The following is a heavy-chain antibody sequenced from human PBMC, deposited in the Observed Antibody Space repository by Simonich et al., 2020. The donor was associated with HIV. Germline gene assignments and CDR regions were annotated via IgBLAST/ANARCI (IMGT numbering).Heavy chain of an antibody. CDR3: ARIGPDYYRGYYYVDV. D-gene: IGHD3-10*01. CDR2: INHTGST. CDR1: GGSFSGYY. V-gene: IGHV4-34*01. Sequence: QVQLQQWGAGLLKPSETLSLTCAVYGGSFSGYYWSWIRQPPGKGLEWMGEINHTGSTNYKQSLKSRVTISVDTSKKQISLKVRSVTAADTAVYYCARIGPDYYRGYYYVDVWGKGTTVSVSS. J-gene: IGHJ6*03.